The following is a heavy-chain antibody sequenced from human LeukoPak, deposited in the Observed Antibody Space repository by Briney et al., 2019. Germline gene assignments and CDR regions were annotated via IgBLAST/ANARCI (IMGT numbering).Heavy chain of an antibody. J-gene: IGHJ5*02. D-gene: IGHD3-9*01. Sequence: ASVKVSCKASGYTFTSYGISWVRQAPGQGLEWMGWISAYNGNTNYAQVFQGRVTMTTDTSTSTAYMELRSLTSDDTAVYYCARDGGQSYDLLTGYYNNDWFDPWGQGNLVTVSS. V-gene: IGHV1-18*01. CDR3: ARDGGQSYDLLTGYYNNDWFDP. CDR2: ISAYNGNT. CDR1: GYTFTSYG.